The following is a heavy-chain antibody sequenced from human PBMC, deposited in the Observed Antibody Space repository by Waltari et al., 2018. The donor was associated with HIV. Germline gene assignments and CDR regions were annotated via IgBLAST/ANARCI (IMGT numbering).Heavy chain of an antibody. D-gene: IGHD6-13*01. CDR2: ISSDGSNK. Sequence: QVQLVESGGGVVQPGRSLRLSCAASGFTFSSYSMNWVRQAPGKGLEWVAVISSDGSNKYYADSVKGRFTISRDNSKNTLYLQMNSLRAEDTAVYYCARSGYSSSWRFDYWGQGTLVTVSS. V-gene: IGHV3-30*04. CDR3: ARSGYSSSWRFDY. J-gene: IGHJ4*02. CDR1: GFTFSSYS.